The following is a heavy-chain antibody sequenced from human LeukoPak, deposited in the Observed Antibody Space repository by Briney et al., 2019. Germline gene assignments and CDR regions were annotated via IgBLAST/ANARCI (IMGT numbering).Heavy chain of an antibody. CDR1: GYTFTSYA. J-gene: IGHJ4*02. D-gene: IGHD2-15*01. V-gene: IGHV7-4-1*02. CDR3: ARILHEYCSGGSCNHFGY. CDR2: INTNTGNP. Sequence: GASVKVSCKASGYTFTSYAMNWVRQAPGQGLEWMGWINTNTGNPTYAQGFTGRFVFSLDTSVNTAYLQISSLKAEDTAVYYCARILHEYCSGGSCNHFGYWGQGTLVTVSS.